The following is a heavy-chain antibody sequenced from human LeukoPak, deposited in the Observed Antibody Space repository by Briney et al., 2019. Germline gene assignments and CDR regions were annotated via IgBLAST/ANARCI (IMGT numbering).Heavy chain of an antibody. Sequence: PGGSLRLSCAASGFTFSSYAMHCVRQAPGKGLELVAVISYDGSNKYYADSVKGRFTISRDNSKNTLYLQMNSLRAEDTAVYFCASGKYRYGDNWFDPWGQGTLVTVSS. J-gene: IGHJ5*02. CDR1: GFTFSSYA. D-gene: IGHD5-18*01. V-gene: IGHV3-30*04. CDR3: ASGKYRYGDNWFDP. CDR2: ISYDGSNK.